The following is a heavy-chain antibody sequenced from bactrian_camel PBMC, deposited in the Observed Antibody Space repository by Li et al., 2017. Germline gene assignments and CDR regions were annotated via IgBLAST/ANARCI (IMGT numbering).Heavy chain of an antibody. CDR3: VADTRCSFSAADFRY. CDR2: IYRSGRS. D-gene: IGHD3*01. CDR1: PLTYRSQC. V-gene: IGHV3S55*01. J-gene: IGHJ6*01. Sequence: HVQLVESGGGSVQAGGSLRLSCAVSPLTYRSQCMGWSRQSPGKQREDIAAIYRSGRSFYADSVKGRFTISQDDARNTVYLQMNSLEPEDTAVPYCVADTRCSFSAADFRYWGQGTQVTVS.